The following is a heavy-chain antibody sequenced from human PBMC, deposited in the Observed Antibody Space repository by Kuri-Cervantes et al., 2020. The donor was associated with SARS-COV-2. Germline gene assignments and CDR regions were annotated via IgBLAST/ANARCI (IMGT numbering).Heavy chain of an antibody. CDR2: FDPEDGET. Sequence: ASVKVSCKVSGYTLTELSMHWVRQAPGKGLEWMGGFDPEDGETIYAQKFQGRVTITRDTSASTAYMELSRLRSDDTAVYYCARELSAGGAFDIWGQGTMVTVSS. CDR3: ARELSAGGAFDI. D-gene: IGHD2-8*02. V-gene: IGHV1-24*01. J-gene: IGHJ3*02. CDR1: GYTLTELS.